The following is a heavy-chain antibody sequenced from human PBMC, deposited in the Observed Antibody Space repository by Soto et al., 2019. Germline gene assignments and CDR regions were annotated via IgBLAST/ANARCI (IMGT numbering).Heavy chain of an antibody. V-gene: IGHV4-34*01. J-gene: IGHJ5*02. CDR1: GGSFSGYY. Sequence: SETLSLTCAVYGGSFSGYYWSWIRQPPGKGLEWIGQIYYTGNTYYNPSLKSRVTVSVDTSKNQFSLKLTSVTAADTAVYYCARLGVTNWFDPWGQGTLVTVSS. CDR3: ARLGVTNWFDP. CDR2: IYYTGNT. D-gene: IGHD3-3*01.